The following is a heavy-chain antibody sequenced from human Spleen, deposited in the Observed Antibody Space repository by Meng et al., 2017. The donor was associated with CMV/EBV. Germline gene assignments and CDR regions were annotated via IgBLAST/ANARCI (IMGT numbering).Heavy chain of an antibody. V-gene: IGHV3-66*02. D-gene: IGHD3-10*01. Sequence: GESLKISCAASGFTVSSTYLNWARQAPGKGLEWVSVLYSTYITYYGDSVKGRFTISRDNSENTLYLQMNSLRPEDTAVYYCARSLVSGPFFYGMDVWGQGTTVTVSS. CDR2: LYSTYIT. CDR1: GFTVSSTY. J-gene: IGHJ6*02. CDR3: ARSLVSGPFFYGMDV.